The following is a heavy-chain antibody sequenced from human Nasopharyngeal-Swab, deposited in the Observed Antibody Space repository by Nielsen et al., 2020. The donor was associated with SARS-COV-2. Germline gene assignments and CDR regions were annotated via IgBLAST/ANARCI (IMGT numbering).Heavy chain of an antibody. CDR3: ARATIVATIFGYYYYYYMDV. V-gene: IGHV3-7*01. D-gene: IGHD5-12*01. CDR1: GSTLSSYW. Sequence: GESLKIACAAAGSTLSSYWMSWVRQAPGKGLEWAANIKQDGSEKYYVDSVKGRFTISRDNAKNSLYLQMNSLRAEDTAVYYCARATIVATIFGYYYYYYMDVWAKGTTVTVSS. CDR2: IKQDGSEK. J-gene: IGHJ6*03.